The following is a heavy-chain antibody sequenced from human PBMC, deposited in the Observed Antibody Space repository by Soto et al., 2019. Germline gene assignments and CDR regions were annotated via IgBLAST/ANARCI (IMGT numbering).Heavy chain of an antibody. CDR1: GGSISNSF. D-gene: IGHD3-10*02. V-gene: IGHV4-59*01. CDR3: ARDIGLNYGRGTLDV. Sequence: SETLSLTCTVSGGSISNSFWSWIRQSPGKGLEWIGNILYSGVTNYNPSLESRLTILVDTSKNQFSLKLTSMTAADTGVYFCARDIGLNYGRGTLDVWGQGATVTVSS. CDR2: ILYSGVT. J-gene: IGHJ6*02.